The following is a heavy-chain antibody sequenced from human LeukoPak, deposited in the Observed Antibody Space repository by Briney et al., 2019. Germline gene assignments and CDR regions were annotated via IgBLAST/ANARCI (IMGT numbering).Heavy chain of an antibody. Sequence: DPSQTLSLTCAVSGGSISSGGYSWSWIRQPPGKGLEWIGYIYYSGSTYYNPSLKSRVTISVDTSKNQFSLKLSSVTAADTAVYYCARHPAGLRYFDWFTRVNCAFDIWGQGTMVTVSS. J-gene: IGHJ3*02. D-gene: IGHD3-9*01. CDR3: ARHPAGLRYFDWFTRVNCAFDI. CDR1: GGSISSGGYS. CDR2: IYYSGST. V-gene: IGHV4-30-4*07.